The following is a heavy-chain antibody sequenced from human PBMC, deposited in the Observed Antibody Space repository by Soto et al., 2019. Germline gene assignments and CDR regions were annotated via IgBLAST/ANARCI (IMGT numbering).Heavy chain of an antibody. CDR3: ARVGGKAAGYYYGMDV. CDR1: GFTFSSYS. V-gene: IGHV3-48*02. J-gene: IGHJ6*02. D-gene: IGHD6-13*01. CDR2: ISSSSSTI. Sequence: GGSLRLSCAASGFTFSSYSMNWVRQAPGKGLEWVSYISSSSSTIYYADSVKGRFTISRDNAKNSLYLQMNSLRDEDTAVYYCARVGGKAAGYYYGMDVWGQGTTVTVSS.